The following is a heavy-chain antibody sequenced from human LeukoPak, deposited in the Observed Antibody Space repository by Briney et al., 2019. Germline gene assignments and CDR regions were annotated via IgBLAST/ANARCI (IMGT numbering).Heavy chain of an antibody. D-gene: IGHD6-13*01. CDR3: ARGLVDSNSWYNQPFDY. Sequence: PSETLSLTCTVSGGSISSYYWSWIRQPPGKGLEWIGYIYYSGSTNYNPSLKSRVTMSVDTSKNQFSLKLSSVTAADTAVYFCARGLVDSNSWYNQPFDYWGQGTLVTVSS. CDR2: IYYSGST. CDR1: GGSISSYY. J-gene: IGHJ4*02. V-gene: IGHV4-59*01.